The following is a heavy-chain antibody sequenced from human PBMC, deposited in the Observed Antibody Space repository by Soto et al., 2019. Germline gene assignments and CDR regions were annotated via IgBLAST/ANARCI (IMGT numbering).Heavy chain of an antibody. V-gene: IGHV4-39*01. J-gene: IGHJ5*02. CDR2: IYYSGST. D-gene: IGHD6-6*01. CDR1: GGSISSSSYY. CDR3: ARHRTGLTRIAARPSNWFAP. Sequence: SEPLSLNCTVSGGSISSSSYYWGWIRQPPGKGLEWIGSIYYSGSTYYNPSLKSRVTISVDTSKNQFSLKLSSVTAADTAVYYCARHRTGLTRIAARPSNWFAPWGQGTLVTVSS.